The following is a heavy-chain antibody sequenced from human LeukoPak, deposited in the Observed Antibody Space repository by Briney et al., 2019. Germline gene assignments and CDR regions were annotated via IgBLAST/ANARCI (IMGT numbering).Heavy chain of an antibody. Sequence: GGSLRLSCAASGFTFSSYWMLWVRQAPGQGLVWVSRINSDGSSTSYADSVKGRFTISRDNAKNTLYLQMNSLRAEDTAVYYCARDLVSAFQHWGQGTLVTVSS. D-gene: IGHD3-16*02. V-gene: IGHV3-74*01. J-gene: IGHJ1*01. CDR1: GFTFSSYW. CDR2: INSDGSST. CDR3: ARDLVSAFQH.